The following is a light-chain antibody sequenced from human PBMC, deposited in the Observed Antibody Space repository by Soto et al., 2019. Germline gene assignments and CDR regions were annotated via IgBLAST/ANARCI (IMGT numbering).Light chain of an antibody. V-gene: IGKV3-20*01. CDR3: QQYRSSPALT. Sequence: EIVLTQSPGTLSLSPGERATLSCRASQSVSSSYLAWYQQKPGQAPRLLIYGASSRATGIPDRFSGSGSGTDFTLTISRLEPEDFAVYYCQQYRSSPALTFGGGPNVDIK. CDR2: GAS. CDR1: QSVSSSY. J-gene: IGKJ4*01.